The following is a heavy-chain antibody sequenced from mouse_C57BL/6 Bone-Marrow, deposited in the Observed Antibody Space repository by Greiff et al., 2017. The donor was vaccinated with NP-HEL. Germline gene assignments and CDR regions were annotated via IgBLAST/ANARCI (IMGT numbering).Heavy chain of an antibody. CDR1: GFTFSDYG. J-gene: IGHJ4*01. D-gene: IGHD3-2*02. V-gene: IGHV5-15*01. CDR3: ARQGLPGAMDY. Sequence: EVLLVESGGGLVQPGGSLKLSCAASGFTFSDYGMAWVRQAPRKGPEWVAFISNLAYSIYYADTVTGRFTISRENAKNTLYLEMSSLRSEDTAMYYCARQGLPGAMDYGGQGTSVTVSS. CDR2: ISNLAYSI.